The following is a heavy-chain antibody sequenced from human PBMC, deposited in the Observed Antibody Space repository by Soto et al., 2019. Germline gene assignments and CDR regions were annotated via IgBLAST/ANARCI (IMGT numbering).Heavy chain of an antibody. CDR1: GFTFSSYA. Sequence: GGSLRLSCEASGFTFSSYAMSWVRQAPGKGLEWVSGISGSGGSTYYADTVKGRFTISRDNSKNTLYLQMNSLRAEDTAVYYCAKVGYALDWFGPWGQGTLVTVSS. D-gene: IGHD1-1*01. J-gene: IGHJ5*02. V-gene: IGHV3-23*01. CDR2: ISGSGGST. CDR3: AKVGYALDWFGP.